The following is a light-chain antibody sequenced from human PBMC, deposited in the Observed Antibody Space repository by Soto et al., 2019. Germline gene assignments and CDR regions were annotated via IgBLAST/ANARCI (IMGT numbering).Light chain of an antibody. J-gene: IGKJ5*01. CDR1: QTISSW. V-gene: IGKV1-5*01. CDR3: HHYYGYSST. CDR2: DAS. Sequence: PFTLCGCVGDRFTIACVVSQTISSWLAWYQQKPGKAPKLLIYDASSLESGVPSRISGSGSGTEFILTISSLQLDDFATYYCHHYYGYSSTLCQATRLDIK.